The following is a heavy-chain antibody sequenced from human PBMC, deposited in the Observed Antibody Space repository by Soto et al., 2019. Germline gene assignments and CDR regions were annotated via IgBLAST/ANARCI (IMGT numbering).Heavy chain of an antibody. CDR3: ARGRTKDCSGGSCYYLFDY. Sequence: PGGSLRLSCAASGFTFNNYWMHWVRQGPGKGLVWVSRINNDGSGTAYADSVKGRFTISRDNAKNTLYLQMNSLRVEDTAVYYCARGRTKDCSGGSCYYLFDYWGQGT. CDR1: GFTFNNYW. D-gene: IGHD2-15*01. CDR2: INNDGSGT. J-gene: IGHJ4*02. V-gene: IGHV3-74*01.